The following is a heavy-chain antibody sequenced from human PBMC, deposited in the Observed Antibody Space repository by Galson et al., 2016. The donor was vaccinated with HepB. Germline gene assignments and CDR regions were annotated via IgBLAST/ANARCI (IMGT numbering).Heavy chain of an antibody. D-gene: IGHD3-10*01. Sequence: SLRLSCAASGFTFSDCWMAWVRQTPGKGLEWVVSINQDGSKRSYVDSVKGRFTVSRDNARNSVYLQMNSLRAEDTAVYYCASRERLNLLWFGESPHDCFDYWGQGTLVTGSS. CDR3: ASRERLNLLWFGESPHDCFDY. CDR2: INQDGSKR. CDR1: GFTFSDCW. J-gene: IGHJ4*02. V-gene: IGHV3-7*03.